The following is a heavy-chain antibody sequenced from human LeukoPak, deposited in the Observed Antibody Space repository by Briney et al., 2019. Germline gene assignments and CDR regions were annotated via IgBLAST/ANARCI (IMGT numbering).Heavy chain of an antibody. Sequence: GGSLRLSCAASGFTFSSYPMHWVRQAPGKGLEWVAVISYDGTNKYYADSVKGRFTISRDNAKNSLYLQMNSLRDEDTAVYYCARGITGGRTGFDYWGQGTLVTVSS. V-gene: IGHV3-30-3*01. CDR1: GFTFSSYP. CDR3: ARGITGGRTGFDY. CDR2: ISYDGTNK. J-gene: IGHJ4*02. D-gene: IGHD7-27*01.